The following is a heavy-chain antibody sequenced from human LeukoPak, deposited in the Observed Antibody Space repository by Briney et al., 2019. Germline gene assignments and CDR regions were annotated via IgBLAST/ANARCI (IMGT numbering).Heavy chain of an antibody. Sequence: SETLSLTCRVSGDSINSNYWSWMRQPPGKGLEWIGYIYYGGSTNYSPPLTSRVSMSVDTPKNQFSLNLSSVTAADTAVYHCARLLAGCPGGRCRAHFDYWGQGTLVTVSS. V-gene: IGHV4-59*01. J-gene: IGHJ4*02. CDR2: IYYGGST. CDR3: ARLLAGCPGGRCRAHFDY. D-gene: IGHD2-15*01. CDR1: GDSINSNY.